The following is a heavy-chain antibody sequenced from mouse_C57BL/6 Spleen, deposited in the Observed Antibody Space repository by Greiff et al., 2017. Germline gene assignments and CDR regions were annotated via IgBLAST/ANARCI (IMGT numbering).Heavy chain of an antibody. D-gene: IGHD1-1*01. CDR2: IYPGSGST. Sequence: VQLQQPGAELVQPGASVKMSCKASGYTFTSYWITWVKQRPGQGLEWIGDIYPGSGSTNYNEKFKSKATLTVDTSSSTAYLQLSSLTSEDSAVSDGARAYYYGSSYKYCDVWGTGTTVTVSS. J-gene: IGHJ1*03. CDR3: ARAYYYGSSYKYCDV. CDR1: GYTFTSYW. V-gene: IGHV1-55*01.